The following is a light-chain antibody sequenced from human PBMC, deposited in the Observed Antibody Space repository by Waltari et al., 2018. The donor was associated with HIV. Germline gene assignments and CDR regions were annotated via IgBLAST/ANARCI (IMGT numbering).Light chain of an antibody. CDR2: DAS. CDR3: QQRSNWPLLT. CDR1: QSVSSY. Sequence: EIVLTQSPATLSLSPGERATLSCRASQSVSSYLALYQQKPGQAPRLLIYDASNRATGIPARFSGSGSGPDFTLTISSLEPEDFAVYYCQQRSNWPLLTFGGGTKVEIK. J-gene: IGKJ4*01. V-gene: IGKV3-11*01.